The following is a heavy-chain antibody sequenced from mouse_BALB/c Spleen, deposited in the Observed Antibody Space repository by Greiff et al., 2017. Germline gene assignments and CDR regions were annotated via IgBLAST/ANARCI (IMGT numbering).Heavy chain of an antibody. D-gene: IGHD1-1*01. V-gene: IGHV3-8*02. CDR3: AREKITTVVARYFDV. CDR1: GDSITSGY. J-gene: IGHJ1*01. CDR2: ISYSGST. Sequence: EVQLQQSGPSLVKPSQTLSLTCSVTGDSITSGYWNWIRKFPGNKLEYMGYISYSGSTYYNPSLKSRISITRDTSKNQYYLQLNSVTTEDTATYYCAREKITTVVARYFDVWGAGTTVTVSS.